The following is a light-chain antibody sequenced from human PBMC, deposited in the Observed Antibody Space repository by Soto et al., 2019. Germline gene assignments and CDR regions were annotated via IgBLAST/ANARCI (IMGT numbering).Light chain of an antibody. Sequence: EIVMTQSPATLSVSPGERATLSCRARQSVSSNLAWYQQKPGQAPRLLIYGASTRATGIPARFSGSGSGTEFTLTISSLQSVDFAVYYCQQYNNWRWTFGQGTKVEIK. CDR1: QSVSSN. CDR2: GAS. J-gene: IGKJ1*01. V-gene: IGKV3-15*01. CDR3: QQYNNWRWT.